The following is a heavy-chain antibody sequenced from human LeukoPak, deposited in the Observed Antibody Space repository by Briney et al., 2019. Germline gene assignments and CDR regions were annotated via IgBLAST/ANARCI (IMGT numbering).Heavy chain of an antibody. Sequence: GGSLRLSCAASGCTFSKYWMLWVRQAPGKGLESVSRINTDGTVTTYADSVKGRFTVSRDNADNTLFLQMTSVRDEDTAVYYCATKQWLAPPPDSWGQGTPVTVSS. V-gene: IGHV3-74*01. CDR3: ATKQWLAPPPDS. D-gene: IGHD6-19*01. CDR1: GCTFSKYW. J-gene: IGHJ4*02. CDR2: INTDGTVT.